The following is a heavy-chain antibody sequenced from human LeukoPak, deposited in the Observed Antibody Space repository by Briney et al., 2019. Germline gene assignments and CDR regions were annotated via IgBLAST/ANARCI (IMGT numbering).Heavy chain of an antibody. D-gene: IGHD3-10*01. CDR2: IYPGDSET. CDR1: GYSFNTFY. J-gene: IGHJ4*02. V-gene: IGHV5-51*01. CDR3: ARLIYYGSGRTYFFDS. Sequence: GESLKISCKGSGYSFNTFYIGWVRQTPETGLEWMGNIYPGDSETKYKPSFQGQVTLSVDKSINTAYLRLSSLKASDTAIYYCARLIYYGSGRTYFFDSWGQGTQVTVSS.